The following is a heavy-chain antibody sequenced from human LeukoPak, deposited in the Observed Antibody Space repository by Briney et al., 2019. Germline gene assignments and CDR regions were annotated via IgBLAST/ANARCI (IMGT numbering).Heavy chain of an antibody. J-gene: IGHJ6*02. CDR2: IYYNGIT. CDR1: GGSISSYY. Sequence: PSETLSLTCTVSGGSISSYYWSWIRQPPGKGLEWIGYIYYNGITNYSPSLKSRVTISVDTSKNQFSLKLNSVTAADTAVYYCARGPSVVYYYYYGMDVWGQGTTVTVSS. CDR3: ARGPSVVYYYYYGMDV. V-gene: IGHV4-59*01. D-gene: IGHD2-2*01.